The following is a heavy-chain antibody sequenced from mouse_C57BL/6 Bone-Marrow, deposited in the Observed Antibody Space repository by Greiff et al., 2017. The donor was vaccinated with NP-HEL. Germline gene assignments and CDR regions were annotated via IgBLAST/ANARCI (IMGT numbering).Heavy chain of an antibody. CDR2: INPNNGGT. CDR1: GYTFTDYY. V-gene: IGHV1-26*01. J-gene: IGHJ3*01. CDR3: APDGYYVDWFAY. Sequence: EVQLQQSGPELVKPGASVKISCKASGYTFTDYYMNWVKQSHGKSLEWIGDINPNNGGTSYNQKFKGKATLTVDKSSSTAYMELRSLTSEDSAVYYCAPDGYYVDWFAYWGQGTLVTVSA. D-gene: IGHD2-3*01.